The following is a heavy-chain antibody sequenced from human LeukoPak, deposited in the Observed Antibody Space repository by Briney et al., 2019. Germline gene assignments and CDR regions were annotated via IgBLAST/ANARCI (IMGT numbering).Heavy chain of an antibody. J-gene: IGHJ6*03. CDR1: GYTFTGYY. CDR2: INPNSGGT. CDR3: ARDQVRGGHDYYYYMDV. Sequence: ASVTVSCKASGYTFTGYYMHWVRQAPGQGLEWMGWINPNSGGTNYAQKFQGRVTMTRDTSISTAYMELSRLRSDDTAVYYCARDQVRGGHDYYYYMDVWGKGTTVTVSS. D-gene: IGHD4-23*01. V-gene: IGHV1-2*02.